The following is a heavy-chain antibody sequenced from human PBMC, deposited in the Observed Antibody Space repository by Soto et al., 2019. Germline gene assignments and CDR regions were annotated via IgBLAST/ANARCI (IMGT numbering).Heavy chain of an antibody. CDR3: AKDLGSGWYNYYYGMDV. D-gene: IGHD6-19*01. J-gene: IGHJ6*02. Sequence: QLLESGGGLVQPGKSLRLSCAASGFTFSSYAMSWVRQAPGKGLEWVSAISGSGGSTYYADSVKGRFTISRDNSKNTLYLQMNSLRAEDTAVYYCAKDLGSGWYNYYYGMDVWGQGTTVTVSS. CDR1: GFTFSSYA. V-gene: IGHV3-23*01. CDR2: ISGSGGST.